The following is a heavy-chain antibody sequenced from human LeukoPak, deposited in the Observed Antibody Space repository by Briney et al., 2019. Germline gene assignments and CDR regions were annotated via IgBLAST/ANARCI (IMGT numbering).Heavy chain of an antibody. J-gene: IGHJ4*02. Sequence: AGGSLGLSCAASGFTFSSYAMSWVRQAPGKGLVWVSRINSDGSSTSYADSVKGRFTISRDNAKNTLYLQMNSLRAEDTAVYYCARVVIRSLHFDYWGQGTLVTVSS. CDR3: ARVVIRSLHFDY. V-gene: IGHV3-74*01. D-gene: IGHD3-22*01. CDR1: GFTFSSYA. CDR2: INSDGSST.